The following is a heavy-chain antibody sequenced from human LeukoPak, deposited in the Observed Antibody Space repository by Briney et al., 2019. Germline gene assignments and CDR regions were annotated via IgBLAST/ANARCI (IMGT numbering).Heavy chain of an antibody. D-gene: IGHD1-1*01. CDR2: ISSSSSYT. Sequence: GGSLRLSCAGSGFIFSDYYMSWIRQSPGKGLEWASYISSSSSYTNYADSLKGRFIISRDNAKNSLYLQMNSLRAEDTAVHYCASFDWNDGGAFDIWGQGTMVTVSS. J-gene: IGHJ3*02. CDR1: GFIFSDYY. CDR3: ASFDWNDGGAFDI. V-gene: IGHV3-11*03.